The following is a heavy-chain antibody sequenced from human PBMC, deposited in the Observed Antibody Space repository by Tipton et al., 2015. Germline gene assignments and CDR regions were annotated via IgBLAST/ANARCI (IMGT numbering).Heavy chain of an antibody. CDR1: GYSFNNYW. Sequence: QLVQSGAEVKKSGESLKISCKASGYSFNNYWIVWVRQMPGKGLEWMGIIYPDDSDSTYSPSFRGLVTFSADTSINTAFLQWHSLEASDTAMYYCARNQEDFDLWGRGTLVTASS. V-gene: IGHV5-51*01. CDR2: IYPDDSDS. CDR3: ARNQEDFDL. J-gene: IGHJ2*01.